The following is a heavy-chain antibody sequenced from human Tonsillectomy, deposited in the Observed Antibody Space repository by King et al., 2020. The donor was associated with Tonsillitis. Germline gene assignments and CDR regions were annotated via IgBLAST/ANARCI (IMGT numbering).Heavy chain of an antibody. Sequence: QLQESDPGLVKPSQTLSLTCTVSGDSISSGEYYWSWIRHPPGKGLECMVYIYFTGSSYYSPALKSHVIISVDTSKNQFSRKLSSVTAAATAVYYCARETVDFYYFDYWGQGTLVAVSS. CDR2: IYFTGSS. CDR1: GDSISSGEYY. CDR3: ARETVDFYYFDY. J-gene: IGHJ4*02. D-gene: IGHD3/OR15-3a*01. V-gene: IGHV4-30-4*01.